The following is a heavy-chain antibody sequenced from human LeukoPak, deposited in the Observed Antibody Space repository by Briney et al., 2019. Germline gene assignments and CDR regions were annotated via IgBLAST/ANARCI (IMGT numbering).Heavy chain of an antibody. CDR1: GYSFTASD. V-gene: IGHV1-8*03. Sequence: ASVNVSCKASGYSFTASDISWVRQATGQGLEWMGWMNPDSGDTGYAQKFQDRLTITRHMSTSTAYMELSRLRSDDTAVYYCTRGWDYWGQGTRVALSS. CDR2: MNPDSGDT. CDR3: TRGWDY. J-gene: IGHJ4*02.